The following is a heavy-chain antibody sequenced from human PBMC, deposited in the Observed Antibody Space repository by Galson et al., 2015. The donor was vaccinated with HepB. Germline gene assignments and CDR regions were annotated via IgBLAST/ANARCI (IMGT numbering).Heavy chain of an antibody. Sequence: SLRLSCAASGFTFSSYAMHWVRQAPGKGLEWVAVISYDGSNKYYADSVKGRFTISRDNSKNTLYLQMNSLRAEDTAVYYCARDLAVGSEGHDAFDIWGQGTMVTVSS. D-gene: IGHD3-10*01. CDR2: ISYDGSNK. CDR3: ARDLAVGSEGHDAFDI. V-gene: IGHV3-30-3*01. J-gene: IGHJ3*02. CDR1: GFTFSSYA.